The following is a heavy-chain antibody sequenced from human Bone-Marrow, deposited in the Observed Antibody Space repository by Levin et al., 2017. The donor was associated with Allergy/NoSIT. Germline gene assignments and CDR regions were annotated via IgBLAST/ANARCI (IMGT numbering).Heavy chain of an antibody. CDR1: GGSISSYY. CDR2: IYYSGST. D-gene: IGHD5-12*01. Sequence: SQTLSLTCTVSGGSISSYYWSWIRQPPGKGLEWIGYIYYSGSTNYNPSLKSRVTISVDTSKNQFSLKLSSVTAADTAVYYCARDGYSGYDLFFDYWGQGTLVTVSS. V-gene: IGHV4-59*01. CDR3: ARDGYSGYDLFFDY. J-gene: IGHJ4*02.